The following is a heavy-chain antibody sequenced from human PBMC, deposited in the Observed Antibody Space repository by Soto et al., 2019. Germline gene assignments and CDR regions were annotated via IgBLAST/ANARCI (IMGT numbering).Heavy chain of an antibody. CDR1: GFSFSSFG. CDR3: AKEVEWLVVWLGMDV. Sequence: QVQLVESGGGVVQPGRSLRLSCAASGFSFSSFGMHWVRQAPGKGLEWVAVISYDGSNKYYADSVKGRFTISRDNSKNTLYLQMNSLRAEDTAVYYCAKEVEWLVVWLGMDVWGQGTTATVSS. V-gene: IGHV3-30*18. J-gene: IGHJ6*02. CDR2: ISYDGSNK. D-gene: IGHD6-19*01.